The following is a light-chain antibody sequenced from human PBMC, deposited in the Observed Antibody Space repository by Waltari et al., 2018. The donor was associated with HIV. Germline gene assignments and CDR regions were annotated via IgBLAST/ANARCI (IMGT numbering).Light chain of an antibody. Sequence: EIVMTQSPATLSVSTGERATLSCRASQSVSSNLAWYQQKPGQAPRLLIYGASTRATGIPARFSGSGSGTEFTLTISSLQSEDFAVYYCQHYNNWTFGQGTKVEIK. CDR1: QSVSSN. V-gene: IGKV3-15*01. CDR3: QHYNNWT. CDR2: GAS. J-gene: IGKJ1*01.